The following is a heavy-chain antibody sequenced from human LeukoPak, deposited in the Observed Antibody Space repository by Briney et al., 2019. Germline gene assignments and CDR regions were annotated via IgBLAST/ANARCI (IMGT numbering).Heavy chain of an antibody. J-gene: IGHJ4*02. CDR2: ISGYDGNT. CDR1: GYAFSSYG. V-gene: IGHV1-18*01. CDR3: ARDAYGSGKGYFDY. Sequence: ASVTVSCTASGYAFSSYGFSWVRQAPGQGLEWMGWISGYDGNTKSVDKLQGRVTLTTDTSTSTAYLELRSLRSDDTAVYYCARDAYGSGKGYFDYWGQGTLVTVSS. D-gene: IGHD3-10*01.